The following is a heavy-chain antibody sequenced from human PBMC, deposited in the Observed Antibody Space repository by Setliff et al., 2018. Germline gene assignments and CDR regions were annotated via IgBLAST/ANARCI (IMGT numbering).Heavy chain of an antibody. CDR3: ARGINTVSWTPKY. V-gene: IGHV4-4*08. J-gene: IGHJ4*02. CDR2: IHTGST. D-gene: IGHD2-2*02. Sequence: PSETLSLTCTVSGFTFSTYDMSWVRQPPGKGLEWIGQIHTGSTNYNPSLRSRVTISVDMSKNQFSLKLNSVTAADTAVYYCARGINTVSWTPKYWGQGTLVTVSS. CDR1: GFTFSTYD.